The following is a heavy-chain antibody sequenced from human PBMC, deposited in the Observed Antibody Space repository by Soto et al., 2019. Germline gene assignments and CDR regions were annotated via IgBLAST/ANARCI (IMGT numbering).Heavy chain of an antibody. CDR2: IGTSSTNI. J-gene: IGHJ4*02. CDR3: AREELNCGGDCFAF. D-gene: IGHD2-21*01. V-gene: IGHV3-48*03. CDR1: GFTFSSYE. Sequence: EVQLVESGGDLVQPGRFLRLSCAASGFTFSSYEFNWVRQAPGKGLEWISYIGTSSTNIYYADSVKGRFTSSRDNAKNALYLQMNSLRAEDTAIYYCAREELNCGGDCFAFWGQGTLVTVSS.